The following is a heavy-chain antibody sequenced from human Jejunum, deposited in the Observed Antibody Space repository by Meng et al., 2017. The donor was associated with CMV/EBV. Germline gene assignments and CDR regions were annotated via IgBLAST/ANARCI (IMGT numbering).Heavy chain of an antibody. Sequence: SFAASGFIFSHFWMSWVRQDPGKGLEWVANIKQDGSEKNYVDSVKGRFTISRDNAKNSLYLQMNSLRPEDTAVYYCAKDAYSKGDYWGQGTLVTVSS. CDR3: AKDAYSKGDY. D-gene: IGHD4-11*01. CDR1: GFIFSHFW. V-gene: IGHV3-7*01. CDR2: IKQDGSEK. J-gene: IGHJ4*02.